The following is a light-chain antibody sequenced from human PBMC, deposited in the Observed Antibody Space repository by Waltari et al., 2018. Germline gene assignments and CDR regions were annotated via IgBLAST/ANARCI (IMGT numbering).Light chain of an antibody. CDR1: TSNIGRNT. Sequence: QSVLTQSPSASGTAGQTVTISCSGSTSNIGRNTVNWYRQVPGTAPPLPTYLPPVRPSGVPGRFSGSQSGTSASLAISGLQSDDEADYYCAAWDDSVSGPYVVFGGGTRLTVL. CDR2: LPP. V-gene: IGLV1-44*01. J-gene: IGLJ2*01. CDR3: AAWDDSVSGPYVV.